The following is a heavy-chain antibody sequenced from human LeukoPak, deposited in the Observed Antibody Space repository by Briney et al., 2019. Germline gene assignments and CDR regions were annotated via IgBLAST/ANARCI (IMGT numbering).Heavy chain of an antibody. CDR2: ISGSGGST. CDR1: GFTFSSYG. D-gene: IGHD3/OR15-3a*01. J-gene: IGHJ4*02. V-gene: IGHV3-23*01. Sequence: PGGSLRLSCAASGFTFSSYGMSWVRQAPGKGLEWVSAISGSGGSTYYADSVKGRFTISRDNSKNTLYLQMNSLGAEDTAVYYCARGRTGSLLFDYWGQGTLVTVSS. CDR3: ARGRTGSLLFDY.